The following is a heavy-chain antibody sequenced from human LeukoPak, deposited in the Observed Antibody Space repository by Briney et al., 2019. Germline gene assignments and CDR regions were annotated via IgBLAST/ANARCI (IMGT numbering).Heavy chain of an antibody. D-gene: IGHD6-19*01. V-gene: IGHV4-59*01. CDR1: GGSISSYY. Sequence: SETLSLTCTVSGGSISSYYWSWIRQTPGKGLEWIGYIYYSGSTNYNPSLKSRVTISVDTSKNQFSLKLSSVTAADTAVYYCARETNIIAGAGTGWFTPGAKGTRVTV. J-gene: IGHJ5*02. CDR3: ARETNIIAGAGTGWFTP. CDR2: IYYSGST.